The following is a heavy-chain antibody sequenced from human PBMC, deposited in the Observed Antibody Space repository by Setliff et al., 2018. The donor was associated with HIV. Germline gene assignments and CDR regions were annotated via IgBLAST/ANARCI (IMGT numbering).Heavy chain of an antibody. CDR1: GYSFINYG. J-gene: IGHJ5*02. D-gene: IGHD2-21*02. Sequence: ASVKVSCKASGYSFINYGIAWVRQAPGQGLEWMGWISAYTGHTDYASRFLGRVTLTTDTSTSTAYMELRSLSSDDTAVYLCARARLQGIVTAVGPRDNCLDPWGQGTRVTVSS. V-gene: IGHV1-18*01. CDR3: ARARLQGIVTAVGPRDNCLDP. CDR2: ISAYTGHT.